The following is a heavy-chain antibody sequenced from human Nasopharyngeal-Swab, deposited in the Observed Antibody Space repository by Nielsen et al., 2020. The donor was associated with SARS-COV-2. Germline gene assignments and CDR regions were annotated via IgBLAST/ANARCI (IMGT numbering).Heavy chain of an antibody. D-gene: IGHD5-24*01. Sequence: VRQAQGKGLEWVSYISSSSSTIYYADSVKGRFTISRDNAKNSLYLQMNSLRAEDTAVYYCARVRRDGYNLHFDYWGQGTLVTVSS. CDR2: ISSSSSTI. CDR3: ARVRRDGYNLHFDY. J-gene: IGHJ4*02. V-gene: IGHV3-48*04.